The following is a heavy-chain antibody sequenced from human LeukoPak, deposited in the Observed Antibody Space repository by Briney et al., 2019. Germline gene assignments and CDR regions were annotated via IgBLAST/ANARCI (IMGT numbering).Heavy chain of an antibody. V-gene: IGHV1-46*01. CDR3: ARDTANYYYDSSGYYFDY. Sequence: PGRSLRLSCAASGFTFSSYGMHWVRQAPGQGLEWMGIINPRGGSTSYAQKFQGRVTMTRDTSTSTVYMELSSLRSEDTAVYYCARDTANYYYDSSGYYFDYWGQGTLVTVSS. CDR2: INPRGGST. J-gene: IGHJ4*02. CDR1: GFTFSSYG. D-gene: IGHD3-22*01.